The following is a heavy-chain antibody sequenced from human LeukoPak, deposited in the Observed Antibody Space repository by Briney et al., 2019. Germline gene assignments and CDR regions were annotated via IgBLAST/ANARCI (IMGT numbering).Heavy chain of an antibody. Sequence: PGGSLRLSCAASGFTLSRCWMMWIRQAPGKGLEWVANIKQDGSRRYYVDSVQGRFTISRDNAMNSLYLQMDSLRAEDTAVYYCARDQAPSFSGSYFDALDIWGHGTMVTVSS. CDR3: ARDQAPSFSGSYFDALDI. J-gene: IGHJ3*02. V-gene: IGHV3-7*01. D-gene: IGHD1-26*01. CDR1: GFTLSRCW. CDR2: IKQDGSRR.